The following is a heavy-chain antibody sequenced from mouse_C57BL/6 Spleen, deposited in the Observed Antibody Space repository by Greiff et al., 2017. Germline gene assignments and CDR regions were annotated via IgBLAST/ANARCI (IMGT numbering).Heavy chain of an antibody. J-gene: IGHJ1*03. V-gene: IGHV14-3*01. CDR1: GFNIKNTY. Sequence: EVNVVESVAELVRPGASVKLSCTASGFNIKNTYMHWVKQRPEQGLEWIGRIDPANGNTKYAPKFQGKATITADTSSNTAYLQLSSLTSEDTAIYYCARLDYGSTYWYFDVWGTGTTVTVSS. CDR3: ARLDYGSTYWYFDV. CDR2: IDPANGNT. D-gene: IGHD1-1*01.